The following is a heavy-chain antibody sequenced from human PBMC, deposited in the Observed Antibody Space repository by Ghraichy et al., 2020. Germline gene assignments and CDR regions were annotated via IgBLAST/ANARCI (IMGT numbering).Heavy chain of an antibody. CDR1: GGSFSGYY. J-gene: IGHJ4*02. D-gene: IGHD4-17*01. CDR2: INHSGST. Sequence: SETLSLTCAVYGGSFSGYYWSWIRQPPGKGLEWIGEINHSGSTNYNPSLKSRVTISVDTSKNQFSLKLSSVTAADTAVYYCARGGNLTTGGMWLFDYWGQGTLVTVSS. CDR3: ARGGNLTTGGMWLFDY. V-gene: IGHV4-34*01.